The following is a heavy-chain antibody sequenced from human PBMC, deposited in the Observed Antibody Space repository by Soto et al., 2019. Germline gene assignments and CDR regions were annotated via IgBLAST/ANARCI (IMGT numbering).Heavy chain of an antibody. J-gene: IGHJ6*02. CDR2: ISSSSSTI. CDR3: ARSYDILTGYYRGRRYYGMDV. CDR1: GFTFSSYS. V-gene: IGHV3-48*01. D-gene: IGHD3-9*01. Sequence: PGGSLRLSCAASGFTFSSYSMNWVRLAPGKGLEWVSYISSSSSTIYYADSVKGRFTISRDNAKNSLYLQMNSLRAEDTAVYYCARSYDILTGYYRGRRYYGMDVWGQGTTVTVSS.